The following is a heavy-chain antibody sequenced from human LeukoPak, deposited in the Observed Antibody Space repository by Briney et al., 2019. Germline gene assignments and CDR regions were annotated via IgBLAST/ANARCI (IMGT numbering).Heavy chain of an antibody. CDR1: GYTFTSYG. CDR3: ARDPPGIAAAGSDY. CDR2: ISAYNGNT. Sequence: ASVKVPCKASGYTFTSYGISWVRQAPGQGLEWMGWISAYNGNTNYAQKLQGRVTMTTDTSTSTAYMELRSLRSDDTAVYYCARDPPGIAAAGSDYWGQGTLVTVSS. V-gene: IGHV1-18*01. J-gene: IGHJ4*02. D-gene: IGHD6-13*01.